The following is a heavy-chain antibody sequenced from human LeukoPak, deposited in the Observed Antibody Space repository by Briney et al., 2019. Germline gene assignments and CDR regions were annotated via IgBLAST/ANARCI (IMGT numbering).Heavy chain of an antibody. D-gene: IGHD5-18*01. J-gene: IGHJ4*02. V-gene: IGHV4-34*01. Sequence: KPSETLSLTCAVYGGSFGGYYWSWIRQPPGKGLEWIGEINHSGSTNYNPSLKSRVTISVDTSKNQFSLKLSSVTAADTAIYYCARQGYSYRLWGQGTLVTVSS. CDR3: ARQGYSYRL. CDR1: GGSFGGYY. CDR2: INHSGST.